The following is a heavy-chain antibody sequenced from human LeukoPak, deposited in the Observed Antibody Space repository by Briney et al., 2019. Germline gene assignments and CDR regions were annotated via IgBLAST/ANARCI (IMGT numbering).Heavy chain of an antibody. CDR1: GFTFSDHW. J-gene: IGHJ4*02. CDR3: ARGNNGAFDY. Sequence: GGSLRLSCAASGFTFSDHWINWVRQAPGEGLVWVANIKQDGSEKNYVDSVKGRFTVSRDNAKKSVYLQLNSLRVEDTAVYYCARGNNGAFDYWGQGSLVTVSS. D-gene: IGHD4/OR15-4a*01. V-gene: IGHV3-7*01. CDR2: IKQDGSEK.